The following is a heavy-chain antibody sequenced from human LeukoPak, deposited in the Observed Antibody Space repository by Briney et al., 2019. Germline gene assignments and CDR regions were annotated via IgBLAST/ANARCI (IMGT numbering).Heavy chain of an antibody. V-gene: IGHV3-15*07. Sequence: GGSLRLSCEASPFIFSGHWLNWVRQTPGKGLEWVGRIKSKTDGGTTDYAAPVKGRFTISRDDSKNTLYLQMNSLKTEDTAVYYCTTRSGGRKYYGMDVWGQGTTVTVSS. J-gene: IGHJ6*02. CDR2: IKSKTDGGTT. CDR1: PFIFSGHW. CDR3: TTRSGGRKYYGMDV. D-gene: IGHD2-15*01.